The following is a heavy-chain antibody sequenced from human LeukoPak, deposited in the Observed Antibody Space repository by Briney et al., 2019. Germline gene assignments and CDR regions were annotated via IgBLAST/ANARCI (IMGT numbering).Heavy chain of an antibody. CDR2: IYYSGST. CDR1: GGSISSGGYY. Sequence: PSETLSLTCTVSGGSISSGGYYWSWIRQHPGKGLERIGYIYYSGSTYYNPSLKSRVTISVDTSKNQFSLKLSSVTAADTAVYYCARETHAIGVDYWGQGTLVTVSS. J-gene: IGHJ4*02. V-gene: IGHV4-31*03. D-gene: IGHD3-3*01. CDR3: ARETHAIGVDY.